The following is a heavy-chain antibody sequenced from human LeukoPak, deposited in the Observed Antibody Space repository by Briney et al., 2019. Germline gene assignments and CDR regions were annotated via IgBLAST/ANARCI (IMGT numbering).Heavy chain of an antibody. J-gene: IGHJ5*02. Sequence: ASETLSLTCAVYGGSFSGYYWSWIRQPPGKGLEWIGEINHSGSTNYNPSLKSRVTISVDTSKNQFSLKLSSVTAADTAVYYCARGRFYDYVWGSYRYHWFDPWGQGTLVTVSS. CDR3: ARGRFYDYVWGSYRYHWFDP. V-gene: IGHV4-34*01. CDR2: INHSGST. CDR1: GGSFSGYY. D-gene: IGHD3-16*02.